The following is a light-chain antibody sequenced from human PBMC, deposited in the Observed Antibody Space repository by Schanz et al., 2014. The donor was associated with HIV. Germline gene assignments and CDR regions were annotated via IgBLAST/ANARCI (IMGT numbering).Light chain of an antibody. CDR2: EVS. CDR3: QSYDSSLSGYV. J-gene: IGLJ1*01. V-gene: IGLV2-8*01. CDR1: SGDVGSYNY. Sequence: QSVLTQPASVSGSPGQSISISCTGTSGDVGSYNYVSWYQQHPGKAPKLMIYEVSKRPSGVPDRFSGSKSGNTASLTVSGLQADDEADYYCQSYDSSLSGYVFGTGTKLTVL.